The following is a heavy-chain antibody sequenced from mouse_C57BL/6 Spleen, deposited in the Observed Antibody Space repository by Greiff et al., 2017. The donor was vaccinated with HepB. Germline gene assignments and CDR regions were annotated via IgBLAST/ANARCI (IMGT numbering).Heavy chain of an antibody. Sequence: VQLQQSGAELVRPGASVKLSCTASGFNIKDDYMHWVKQRPEQGLEWIGWIDPENGDTEYASKFQGKATITAETSSNTAYLQLSSLTSEDTAVYYCTTTAAWFAYCRQGTLVTVTA. CDR1: GFNIKDDY. CDR2: IDPENGDT. D-gene: IGHD1-2*01. CDR3: TTTAAWFAY. V-gene: IGHV14-4*01. J-gene: IGHJ3*01.